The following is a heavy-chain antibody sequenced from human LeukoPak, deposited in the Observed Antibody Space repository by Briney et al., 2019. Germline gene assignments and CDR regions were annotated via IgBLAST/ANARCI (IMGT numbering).Heavy chain of an antibody. J-gene: IGHJ4*02. CDR1: GYTFTSYG. CDR3: ARVWGYCGNTDCYQAFDY. D-gene: IGHD2-2*01. CDR2: ISAYNGNT. V-gene: IGHV1-18*01. Sequence: ASVKVSCKASGYTFTSYGISWVRQAPGQGLEWMGWISAYNGNTNYAQNFQGRVTLTTDTSTSTAYMELRSLRSDDTAVYYCARVWGYCGNTDCYQAFDYWGQGTLVTVSS.